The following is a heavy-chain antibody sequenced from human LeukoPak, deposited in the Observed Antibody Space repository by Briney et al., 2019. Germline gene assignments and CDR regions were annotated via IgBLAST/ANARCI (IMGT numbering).Heavy chain of an antibody. CDR3: ARGLTTGTLRNWFDP. CDR1: GYTFTGYY. CDR2: IIPIFGTA. J-gene: IGHJ5*02. Sequence: GASVKVSCKASGYTFTGYYMHWVRQAPGQGLEWMGGIIPIFGTANYAQKFQGRVTITADKSTSTAYMELSSLRSEDTAVYYCARGLTTGTLRNWFDPWGQGTLVTVSS. D-gene: IGHD1-1*01. V-gene: IGHV1-69*06.